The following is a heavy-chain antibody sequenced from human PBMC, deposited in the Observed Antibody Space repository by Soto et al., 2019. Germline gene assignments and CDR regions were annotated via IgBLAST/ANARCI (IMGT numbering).Heavy chain of an antibody. Sequence: QVQLVQSGAEVKKPGSSVKVSCKASGGTFSSYAISWVRQAPGQGLEWMGGVIPIFGTANYAQKFQGRVTITADESTSKAYMELSSLRSEDTAVYYCARASRAADPEYYYYYYGMDVWGQGTTVNVSS. CDR2: VIPIFGTA. V-gene: IGHV1-69*01. CDR1: GGTFSSYA. D-gene: IGHD6-13*01. J-gene: IGHJ6*02. CDR3: ARASRAADPEYYYYYYGMDV.